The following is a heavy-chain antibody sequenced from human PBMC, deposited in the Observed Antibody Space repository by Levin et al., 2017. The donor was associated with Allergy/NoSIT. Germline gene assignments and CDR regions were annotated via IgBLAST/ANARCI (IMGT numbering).Heavy chain of an antibody. CDR3: APAAAFVAFRDY. D-gene: IGHD6-13*01. J-gene: IGHJ4*02. V-gene: IGHV3-48*03. CDR2: ISDTGTTT. Sequence: SCAASGFPFSGYAMNWVRQAPGKGLEWISYISDTGTTTVYADSVKGRFTVSRDNDKNSLFLQMDSLRVEDTAVYFCAPAAAFVAFRDYWGQGTLVTVSS. CDR1: GFPFSGYA.